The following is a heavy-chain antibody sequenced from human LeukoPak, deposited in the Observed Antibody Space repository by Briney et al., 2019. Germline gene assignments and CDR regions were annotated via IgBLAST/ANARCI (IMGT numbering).Heavy chain of an antibody. CDR3: ARDRGIQLWSETFDY. CDR1: GGTFSSYA. J-gene: IGHJ4*02. V-gene: IGHV1-69*05. Sequence: ASVKVSCKASGGTFSSYAISWVRQAPGQGLEWMGRIIPIFGTANYAQKFQGRVTITTDESTSTAYMELSSLRSEDTAVYYCARDRGIQLWSETFDYWGQGTLVTVSS. D-gene: IGHD5-18*01. CDR2: IIPIFGTA.